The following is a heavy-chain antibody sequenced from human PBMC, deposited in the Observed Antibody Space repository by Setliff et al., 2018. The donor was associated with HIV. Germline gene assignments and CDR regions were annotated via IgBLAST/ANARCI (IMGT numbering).Heavy chain of an antibody. Sequence: TFSSYVLHWVRQAPGKGLEWVAVMSTGGDIKIYADSVKGRFTISRDNSKNTLFLQMNSLRPEDTATYYCVRDPIEGYPDYFDYWGQGTLVTVSS. CDR1: TFSSYV. D-gene: IGHD1-26*01. CDR2: MSTGGDIK. CDR3: VRDPIEGYPDYFDY. J-gene: IGHJ4*02. V-gene: IGHV3-30-3*01.